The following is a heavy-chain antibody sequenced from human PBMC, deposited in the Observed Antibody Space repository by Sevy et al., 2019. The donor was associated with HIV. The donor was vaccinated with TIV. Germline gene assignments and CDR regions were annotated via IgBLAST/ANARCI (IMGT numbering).Heavy chain of an antibody. CDR1: GFSFDSYG. CDR2: ISGSGTRT. CDR3: AKGGGGHYDPDEIAYYFYYYNMDV. J-gene: IGHJ6*03. D-gene: IGHD3-22*01. Sequence: GESLKISCAVSGFSFDSYGMTWVRQAPGKGLEWVSAISGSGTRTYYADSVKGRFIISRDNSKNTLDLQMNSLRAEDTAIYLCAKGGGGHYDPDEIAYYFYYYNMDVWGKGTTVTVSS. V-gene: IGHV3-23*01.